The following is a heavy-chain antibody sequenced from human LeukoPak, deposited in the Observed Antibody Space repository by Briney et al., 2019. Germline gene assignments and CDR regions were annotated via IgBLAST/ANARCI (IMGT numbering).Heavy chain of an antibody. J-gene: IGHJ6*02. CDR1: GFTFSSYW. CDR2: IKQDGSEK. Sequence: HPGGSLRLSCAASGFTFSSYWMSWVRQAPGKGLEWVANIKQDGSEKYYVDSVKGRFTISRDNAKNSLYLQMNSLRAEDTAVYYCARDTAPSYYYYGMDVWGQGTAVTVSS. CDR3: ARDTAPSYYYYGMDV. V-gene: IGHV3-7*03.